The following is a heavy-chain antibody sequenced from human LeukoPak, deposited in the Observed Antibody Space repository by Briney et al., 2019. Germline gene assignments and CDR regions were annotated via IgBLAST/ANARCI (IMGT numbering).Heavy chain of an antibody. Sequence: KSGGSLRLSCAASGFTFSNAWMSWVRQAPGKGLEWVGRIRSKTDGGTTDYAAPVKGRFTISRDDSKNTLYLQMNSLKTEDTAVYYCTTAPWRVQLWLPINRDAFDIWGQGTMVTVSS. J-gene: IGHJ3*02. V-gene: IGHV3-15*01. D-gene: IGHD5-18*01. CDR3: TTAPWRVQLWLPINRDAFDI. CDR1: GFTFSNAW. CDR2: IRSKTDGGTT.